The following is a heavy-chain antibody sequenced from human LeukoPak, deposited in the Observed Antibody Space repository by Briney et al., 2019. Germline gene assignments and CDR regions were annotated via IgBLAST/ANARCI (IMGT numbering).Heavy chain of an antibody. CDR2: IYYSGST. V-gene: IGHV4-39*01. Sequence: SETLSLTCTVSGGSISSGGYYWSWIRQHPGKGLEWIGSIYYSGSTYYNPSLKSRVTISVDTSKNQFSLKLSSVTAADTAVYYCARITAGWDPYYFDYWGQGTLVTVSS. CDR1: GGSISSGGYY. D-gene: IGHD6-19*01. CDR3: ARITAGWDPYYFDY. J-gene: IGHJ4*02.